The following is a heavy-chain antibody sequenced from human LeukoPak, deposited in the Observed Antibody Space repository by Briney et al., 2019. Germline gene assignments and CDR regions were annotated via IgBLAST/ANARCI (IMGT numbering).Heavy chain of an antibody. CDR2: IHYNGNA. D-gene: IGHD3-22*01. V-gene: IGHV4-39*07. Sequence: SETLSLTCTVSGSSISNGSYYWAWIRQPPGKGLEWIGSIHYNGNAYYRPSLKSRVTMSVDTSKNHFSPRLNSVTAADTAVYYCARDRGPYYDSSGYYYGLGYWGQGTLVTVSS. J-gene: IGHJ4*02. CDR1: GSSISNGSYY. CDR3: ARDRGPYYDSSGYYYGLGY.